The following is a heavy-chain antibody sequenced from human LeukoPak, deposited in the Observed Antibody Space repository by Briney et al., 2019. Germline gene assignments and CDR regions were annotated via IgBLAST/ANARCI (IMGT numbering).Heavy chain of an antibody. D-gene: IGHD5-12*01. CDR2: IIPIFGTA. V-gene: IGHV1-69*13. CDR3: ARYTVATICEGHYFDY. CDR1: GGTFSSYA. Sequence: SVKVSCKASGGTFSSYAISWVRQAPGQGLEWMGGIIPIFGTANYAQKFQGRVTITSDESTSTAYMELSSLRSEDTAVYYCARYTVATICEGHYFDYWGQGTLVTVSS. J-gene: IGHJ4*02.